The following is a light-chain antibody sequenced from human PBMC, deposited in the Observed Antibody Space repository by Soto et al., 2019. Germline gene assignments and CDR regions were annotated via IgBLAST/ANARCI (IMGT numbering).Light chain of an antibody. Sequence: DIVMTQSPDSLAVSLGERATINCKSSQSVLYISNNKNYLGWFQQKAGQPPKLLILWASTRESGVPDRFSGSGSGTEFTLTINNLQAVDVAVYYCQQYYSIPYTFGQGTKLEVK. CDR2: WAS. CDR3: QQYYSIPYT. J-gene: IGKJ2*01. CDR1: QSVLYISNNKNY. V-gene: IGKV4-1*01.